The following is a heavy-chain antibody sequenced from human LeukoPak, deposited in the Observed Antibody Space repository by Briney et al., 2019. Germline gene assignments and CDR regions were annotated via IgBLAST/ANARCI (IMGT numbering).Heavy chain of an antibody. CDR1: GGSISSGDYY. V-gene: IGHV4-30-4*08. Sequence: SETLSLTCTVSGGSISSGDYYWSWIRQPPGQGLEGSGYIYYSGSTYYNPSLKRRLTISVDTSKNQFSLKLSSVTAADTAVYYCARGAGLRNWFDPWGQGTLVTVSS. CDR3: ARGAGLRNWFDP. CDR2: IYYSGST. D-gene: IGHD6-13*01. J-gene: IGHJ5*02.